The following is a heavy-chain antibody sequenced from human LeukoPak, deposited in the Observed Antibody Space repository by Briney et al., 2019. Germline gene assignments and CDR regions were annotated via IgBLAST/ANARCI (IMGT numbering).Heavy chain of an antibody. V-gene: IGHV3-23*01. Sequence: GGSVRLSCAADGFIFSNYGMSWVRQEAGEGLGWVSAIGVGDGDTYYAASAKGRFTASRDDPKNTLYLQMSTRRVEDTAVYYCAKWGDYDILTGYYNSDYWGHGTLVTVSS. CDR1: GFIFSNYG. D-gene: IGHD3-9*01. CDR2: IGVGDGDT. CDR3: AKWGDYDILTGYYNSDY. J-gene: IGHJ4*01.